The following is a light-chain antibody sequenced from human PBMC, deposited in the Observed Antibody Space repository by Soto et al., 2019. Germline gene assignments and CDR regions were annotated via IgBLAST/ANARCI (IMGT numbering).Light chain of an antibody. J-gene: IGLJ1*01. V-gene: IGLV2-11*01. CDR2: DVT. CDR1: SGDVGGYNY. CDR3: CSSAGTYPHV. Sequence: QSVLTQARSVSGSPGQSVTFSCTGTSGDVGGYNYVSWYQQHPGKAPKLLIYDVTKRPSGVPDRFSGSKSGNTASLTISWLQAEDEADYYCCSSAGTYPHVFGPGTKVTVL.